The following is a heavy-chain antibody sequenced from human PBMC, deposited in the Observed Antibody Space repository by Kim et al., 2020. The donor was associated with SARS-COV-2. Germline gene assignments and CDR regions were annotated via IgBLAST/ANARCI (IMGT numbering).Heavy chain of an antibody. J-gene: IGHJ6*02. CDR3: ASPQAMAYGMDV. CDR2: IIPILGIA. D-gene: IGHD5-18*01. Sequence: SLKVSCKASVGTFSSYSISWVRQAPGQGLEWMGRIIPILGIANYAQKFQGRVTITADKSTSTAYMELSSLRSEDTAVYYCASPQAMAYGMDVWGQGTTVTVSS. CDR1: VGTFSSYS. V-gene: IGHV1-69*02.